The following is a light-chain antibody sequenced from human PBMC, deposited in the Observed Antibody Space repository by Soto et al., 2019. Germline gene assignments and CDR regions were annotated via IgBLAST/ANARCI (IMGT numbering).Light chain of an antibody. Sequence: EIVLTQSPATLSLSPGERATLSCRASQSVSNSLAWYQQKPGQPPRLLIYDASNRATGIPVRFSGSGSGTDFTLTISSLEPEDFAVYYCQQRSNWPTFGQGTRLEL. CDR2: DAS. CDR3: QQRSNWPT. V-gene: IGKV3-11*01. CDR1: QSVSNS. J-gene: IGKJ5*01.